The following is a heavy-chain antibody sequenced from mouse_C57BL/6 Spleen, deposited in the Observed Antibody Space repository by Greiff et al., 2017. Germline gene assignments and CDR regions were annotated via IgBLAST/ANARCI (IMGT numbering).Heavy chain of an antibody. V-gene: IGHV1-69*01. CDR2: IDPSDSYT. J-gene: IGHJ2*01. Sequence: QVQLKQPGAELVMPGASVKLSCKASGYTFTSYWMHWVKQRPGQGLEWIGEIDPSDSYTNYNQKFKGKSTLTVDKSSSTAYMQLSSLTSEDSAVYYCARRGTTVVHYFDYWGQGTTLTVSS. CDR3: ARRGTTVVHYFDY. D-gene: IGHD1-1*01. CDR1: GYTFTSYW.